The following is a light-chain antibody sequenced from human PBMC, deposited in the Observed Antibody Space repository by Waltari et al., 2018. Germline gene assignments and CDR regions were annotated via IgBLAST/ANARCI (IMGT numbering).Light chain of an antibody. CDR3: CSYAGSYTFV. J-gene: IGLJ3*02. CDR2: DVS. CDR1: SSYVGGYHY. V-gene: IGLV2-11*01. Sequence: QSALTQPRSVSGSPGQSVTISCTGTSSYVGGYHYVSWNQQHPGQAPKLMNYDVSKRPSGVPDRFSGSKSGTTASLTISGLQAEDEADYYCCSYAGSYTFVFGGGTKLTVL.